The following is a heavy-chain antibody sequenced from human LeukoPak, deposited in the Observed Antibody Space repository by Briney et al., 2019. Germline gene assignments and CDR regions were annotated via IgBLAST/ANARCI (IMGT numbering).Heavy chain of an antibody. CDR3: ARSSLDYYDSSGSKSFDY. CDR1: GGTFNNSA. Sequence: SVKVSCKTSGGTFNNSAIRVRQAPGQGLEWLWGIMPLFGTAGYAQKFQGRVTITKDESTSTAYMELSSLRSEDTAVYYCARSSLDYYDSSGSKSFDYWGQGTLVTVSS. J-gene: IGHJ4*02. CDR2: IMPLFGTA. D-gene: IGHD3-22*01. V-gene: IGHV1-69*05.